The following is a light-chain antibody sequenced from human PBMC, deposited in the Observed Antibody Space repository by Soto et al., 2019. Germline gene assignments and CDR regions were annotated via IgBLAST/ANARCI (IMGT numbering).Light chain of an antibody. Sequence: DIVMTQSPDSLAVSLGERATINCKSSQSVFYSSNNNNYLAWYQQKPGQPPNLIIYWASTRESGVPDRFSGSGSGTDFTLTISXLXXXDVAVYYCQQYYSXXRTFXQGTKVXIK. CDR3: QQYYSXXRT. CDR2: WAS. J-gene: IGKJ1*01. CDR1: QSVFYSSNNNNY. V-gene: IGKV4-1*01.